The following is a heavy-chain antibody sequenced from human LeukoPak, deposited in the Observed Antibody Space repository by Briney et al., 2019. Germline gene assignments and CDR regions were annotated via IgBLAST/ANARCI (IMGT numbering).Heavy chain of an antibody. J-gene: IGHJ4*02. CDR3: AKDALRIVATIFDY. CDR1: GFTVSSNY. D-gene: IGHD5-12*01. Sequence: GGSLRLSCAASGFTVSSNYMSWVRQAPGKGLEWVAFIRYDGSNKYYADSVKGRFTISRDNSKNTLYLQMNSLRAEDTAVYYCAKDALRIVATIFDYWGQGTLVTVSS. CDR2: IRYDGSNK. V-gene: IGHV3-30*02.